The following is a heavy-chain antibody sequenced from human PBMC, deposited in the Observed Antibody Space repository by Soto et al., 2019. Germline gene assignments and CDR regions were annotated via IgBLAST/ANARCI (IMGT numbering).Heavy chain of an antibody. J-gene: IGHJ4*02. Sequence: PGESLKISCKGSGYNFAGYWIAWVRQMPGKGLELMGIIYPSDSDTRYRPSFQGQVTISADKSISSAYLQWSSLRAADTAMYYCARGGVSTRTFDYWGQGTPVTVSS. V-gene: IGHV5-51*01. D-gene: IGHD3-3*01. CDR2: IYPSDSDT. CDR3: ARGGVSTRTFDY. CDR1: GYNFAGYW.